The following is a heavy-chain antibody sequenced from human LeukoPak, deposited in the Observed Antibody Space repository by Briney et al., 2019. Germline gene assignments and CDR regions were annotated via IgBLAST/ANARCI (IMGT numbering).Heavy chain of an antibody. CDR2: FDPEDGET. CDR1: GYTLTELS. CDR3: ATGVGYSGYGSVFDY. V-gene: IGHV1-24*01. Sequence: ASVKVSCKVSGYTLTELSMHWVRQAPGKGLEWMGGFDPEDGETIYAQKFQGRVTMTEDTSTDTANMELSSLRSEDTAVYYCATGVGYSGYGSVFDYWGQGTLVTVSS. J-gene: IGHJ4*02. D-gene: IGHD5-12*01.